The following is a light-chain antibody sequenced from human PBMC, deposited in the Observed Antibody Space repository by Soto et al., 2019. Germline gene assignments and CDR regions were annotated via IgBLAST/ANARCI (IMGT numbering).Light chain of an antibody. CDR1: QSVSSY. J-gene: IGKJ1*01. V-gene: IGKV3-11*01. CDR2: DAS. CDR3: QQRSNWWT. Sequence: EIVLTQSPATLSLSPGERATLSCRASQSVSSYLAWYQQKPGQAPRLLIYDASNRATGIPARFSGSGSGTDFILTISSPEPEDFAVYYCQQRSNWWTFGQGTKVEIK.